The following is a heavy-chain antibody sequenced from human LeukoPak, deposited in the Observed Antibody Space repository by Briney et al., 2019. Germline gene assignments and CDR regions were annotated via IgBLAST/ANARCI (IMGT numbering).Heavy chain of an antibody. CDR3: ARGQWLDNS. CDR1: GESLSGYY. Sequence: PSETLSLTCAVSGESLSGYYWTWIRQPPGKGLEWIGEINHSGNTNYNPSLKSRVTISVDTTKNQFSLKLTSVTAADTAVYYCARGQWLDNSWGQGTLVTVSS. J-gene: IGHJ4*02. CDR2: INHSGNT. V-gene: IGHV4-34*01. D-gene: IGHD6-19*01.